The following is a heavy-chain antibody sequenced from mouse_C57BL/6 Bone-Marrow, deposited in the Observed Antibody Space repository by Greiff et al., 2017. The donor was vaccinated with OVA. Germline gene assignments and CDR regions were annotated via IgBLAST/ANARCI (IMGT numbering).Heavy chain of an antibody. V-gene: IGHV1-82*01. D-gene: IGHD1-1*01. CDR3: EATVVATYWYFDV. CDR2: IYPGDGDT. CDR1: GYAFSSSW. J-gene: IGHJ1*03. Sequence: QVQLKESGPELVKPGASVKISCKASGYAFSSSWMNWVKQRPGKGLEWIGRIYPGDGDTNYNGQFKGKAPLTAAKSSSTASMQLSSLTSEDSAVYFCEATVVATYWYFDVWGTGTTVTVSS.